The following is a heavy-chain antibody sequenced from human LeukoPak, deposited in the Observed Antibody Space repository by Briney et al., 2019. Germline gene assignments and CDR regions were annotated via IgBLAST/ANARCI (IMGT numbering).Heavy chain of an antibody. CDR2: INPSGGST. D-gene: IGHD3-22*01. V-gene: IGHV1-46*01. CDR3: ARDARFYYDRSGYYYPLWFDP. Sequence: ASVNVSFKASGYTFTSYYMHWVRQAPGQGLEWMGIINPSGGSTSYAQEFQGRVTMTRDTSTSTVYMELSSLRSEDTAVYYCARDARFYYDRSGYYYPLWFDPWGQGTLVTVSS. J-gene: IGHJ5*02. CDR1: GYTFTSYY.